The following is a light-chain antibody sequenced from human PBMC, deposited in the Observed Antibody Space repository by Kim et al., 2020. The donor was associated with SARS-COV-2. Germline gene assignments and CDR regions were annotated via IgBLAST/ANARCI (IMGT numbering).Light chain of an antibody. J-gene: IGKJ4*01. Sequence: EIVLTQSPGTLSLSPGERATLSCRASQSVSSSYLAWYQQKPGQAPRLLIYGASSRATGIPDRFSGSGSGTDFTLTISRLEPEDFAVYYCKQYGRSPLLSFGGGTKVDIK. V-gene: IGKV3-20*01. CDR3: KQYGRSPLLS. CDR1: QSVSSSY. CDR2: GAS.